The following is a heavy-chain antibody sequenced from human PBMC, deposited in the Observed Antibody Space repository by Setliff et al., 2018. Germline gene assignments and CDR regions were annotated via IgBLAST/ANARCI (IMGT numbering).Heavy chain of an antibody. J-gene: IGHJ4*02. Sequence: PGGSLRLSCSASGFIFNNFWMSWVRQAPGKGLEWVANINQRESAKLYVDSVKGRFTISRDNAENSLYLQMTSLRAEDTAVYYCARTDGTNLGYFDNWGQGTLVTSPQ. CDR1: GFIFNNFW. D-gene: IGHD2-8*01. CDR3: ARTDGTNLGYFDN. V-gene: IGHV3-7*03. CDR2: INQRESAK.